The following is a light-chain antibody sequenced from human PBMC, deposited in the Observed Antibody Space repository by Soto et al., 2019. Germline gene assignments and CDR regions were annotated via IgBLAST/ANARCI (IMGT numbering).Light chain of an antibody. Sequence: EIVLTQSPGTLSLSPGERATLSCRASQRVTDSYLAWYQQKPGQAPRLLIYGTSSRATGIPDRFSGGGSGTEFTLTISSLQPDDFATYYCQQVNSYPLTFGGGTKVDIK. J-gene: IGKJ4*01. CDR1: QRVTDSY. CDR2: GTS. CDR3: QQVNSYPLT. V-gene: IGKV3-20*01.